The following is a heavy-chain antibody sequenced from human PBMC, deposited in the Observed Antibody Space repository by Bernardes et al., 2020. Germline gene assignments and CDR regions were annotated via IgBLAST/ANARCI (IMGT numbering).Heavy chain of an antibody. J-gene: IGHJ4*02. CDR1: RFTFQFNSYT. D-gene: IGHD6-6*01. V-gene: IGHV3-23*01. CDR3: AKVIRDSSNFDY. Sequence: GGSLRLSCAASRFTFQFNSYTMTWVRQSPGKGLEWVSSISATGDNTFYADAVRGRFTVSRDNSKRMIYLQMNSLRAEDSALYFCAKVIRDSSNFDYWGQGALVTVSS. CDR2: ISATGDNT.